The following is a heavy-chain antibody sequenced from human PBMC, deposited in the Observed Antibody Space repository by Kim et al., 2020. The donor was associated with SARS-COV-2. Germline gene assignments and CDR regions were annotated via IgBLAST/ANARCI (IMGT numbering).Heavy chain of an antibody. CDR3: ADTYYYDSSGYSRGNNWFDP. J-gene: IGHJ5*02. CDR2: IIPIFGTA. D-gene: IGHD3-22*01. V-gene: IGHV1-69*13. Sequence: SVKVSCKASGGTFSSYAISWVRQAPGQGLEWMGGIIPIFGTANYAQKFQGRVTITADESTSTAYMELSSLRSEDTAVYYCADTYYYDSSGYSRGNNWFDPWGQGTLVTVSS. CDR1: GGTFSSYA.